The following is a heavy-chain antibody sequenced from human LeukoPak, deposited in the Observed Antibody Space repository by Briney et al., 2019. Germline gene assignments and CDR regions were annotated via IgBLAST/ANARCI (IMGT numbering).Heavy chain of an antibody. CDR2: ISTDGSYK. D-gene: IGHD3-16*01. CDR3: ARSLIPGRWYFDL. Sequence: PGGSLRLSCAVSGFTFSSFPFHWVRQAPGKGLEWVAAISTDGSYKYYGDSVNGRFTISRDNPMNTLYLQMHGLSPDDTAVYYCARSLIPGRWYFDLWGRGTLVTVSS. V-gene: IGHV3-30*04. CDR1: GFTFSSFP. J-gene: IGHJ2*01.